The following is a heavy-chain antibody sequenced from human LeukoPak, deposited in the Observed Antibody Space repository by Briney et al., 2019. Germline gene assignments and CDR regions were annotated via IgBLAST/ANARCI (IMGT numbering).Heavy chain of an antibody. CDR2: IYYSGST. CDR3: ARAPYDILTRLGAFDV. J-gene: IGHJ3*01. CDR1: GGSISSYY. V-gene: IGHV4-59*01. Sequence: SETLSLTCTVSGGSISSYYWSWIRQPPGKGLEWIGYIYYSGSTNYNPSLKSRVTISVDTSKNQFSLKLSSVTAADTAVYYCARAPYDILTRLGAFDVWGQGTMVTVSS. D-gene: IGHD3-9*01.